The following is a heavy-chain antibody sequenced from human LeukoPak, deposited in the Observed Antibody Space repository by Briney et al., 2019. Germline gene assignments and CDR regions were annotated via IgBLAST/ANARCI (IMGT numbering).Heavy chain of an antibody. CDR1: GGSISSGGYY. V-gene: IGHV4-31*03. CDR2: IYYSGST. D-gene: IGHD5-24*01. CDR3: ARVGEMATILSYFDY. J-gene: IGHJ4*02. Sequence: PSETLSLTCTVSGGSISSGGYYWSWTRQHPGKGLEWIGYIYYSGSTYYNPSLKSRVTISVDTSKNQFSLKLSSVTAADTAVYYCARVGEMATILSYFDYWGQGTLVTVSS.